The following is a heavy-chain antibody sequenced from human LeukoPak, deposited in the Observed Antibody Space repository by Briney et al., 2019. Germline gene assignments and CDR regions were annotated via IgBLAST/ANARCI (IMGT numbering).Heavy chain of an antibody. J-gene: IGHJ4*02. CDR2: ISYDGSIK. CDR3: ARGPGYSSGWYVLSVDY. Sequence: QPGRSLRLSCAASGFTFSSYAMHWVRQAPGKGLEWVAVISYDGSIKYYADSVKGRFTTSRDNSKNMLYLQMNSLSAEDTAVYYCARGPGYSSGWYVLSVDYWGQGTLVTVSS. CDR1: GFTFSSYA. V-gene: IGHV3-30-3*01. D-gene: IGHD6-19*01.